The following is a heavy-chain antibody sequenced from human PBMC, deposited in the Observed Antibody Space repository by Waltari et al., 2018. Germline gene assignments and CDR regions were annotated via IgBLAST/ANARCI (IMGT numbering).Heavy chain of an antibody. D-gene: IGHD3-10*01. CDR1: GFTFSSYS. CDR2: ISSSISTR. CDR3: ARNQVLWFGELLIEEVYYYGMDV. V-gene: IGHV3-48*01. J-gene: IGHJ6*02. Sequence: EVQLVESGGGLVQPGGSLRLSCAASGFTFSSYSMSWVRQAPGKGLEWVSYISSSISTRYYADSVKGRFTISRDNAKNSLYLQMNSLRAEDTAVYYCARNQVLWFGELLIEEVYYYGMDVWGQGTTVTVSS.